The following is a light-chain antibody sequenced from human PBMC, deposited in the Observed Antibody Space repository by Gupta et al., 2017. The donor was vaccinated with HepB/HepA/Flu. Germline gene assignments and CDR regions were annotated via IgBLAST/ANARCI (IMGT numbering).Light chain of an antibody. CDR1: SIDVGGYNY. CDR3: SSYTSSSIQ. CDR2: DVS. J-gene: IGLJ2*01. Sequence: QSALTQPASVSGSPGQSITSSCPGTSIDVGGYNYVSWYQPHPGKAHKLIIYDVSNRPSGDSNRFSDSKSGNTASLTISELQDEDEADYYCSSYTSSSIQFGGGTKLTVL. V-gene: IGLV2-14*03.